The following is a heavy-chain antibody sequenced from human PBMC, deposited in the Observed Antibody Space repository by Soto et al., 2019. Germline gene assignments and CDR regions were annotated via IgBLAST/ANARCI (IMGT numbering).Heavy chain of an antibody. J-gene: IGHJ4*02. CDR2: INHSGST. CDR3: ARGRTNYDILTGYFPAFRY. D-gene: IGHD3-9*01. V-gene: IGHV4-34*01. Sequence: QVQLQQWGAGLLKPSETLSLTCAVYGGSFSGYYWSWIRQPPGKGLEWIGEINHSGSTNYNPSLKSRVTISVDTSKNQFSLKLSSVTAADTAVYYCARGRTNYDILTGYFPAFRYWGQGTLVTVSS. CDR1: GGSFSGYY.